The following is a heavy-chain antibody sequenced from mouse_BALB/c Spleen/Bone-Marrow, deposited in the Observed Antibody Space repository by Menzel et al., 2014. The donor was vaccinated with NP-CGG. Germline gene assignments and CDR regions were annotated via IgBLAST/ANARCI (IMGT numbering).Heavy chain of an antibody. CDR3: ARDDYDDYYAMDY. CDR2: IDPANGNT. CDR1: GFNIKDTY. J-gene: IGHJ4*01. V-gene: IGHV14-3*02. Sequence: EAQLQQSGAELVKPGASVKLSCTASGFNIKDTYMHWVKQRPEQGLERIGRIDPANGNTKYDPKFQDKATITTDTSSNTAYLQLSSLTSEDTAVYYCARDDYDDYYAMDYWGQGTSVTVSS. D-gene: IGHD2-4*01.